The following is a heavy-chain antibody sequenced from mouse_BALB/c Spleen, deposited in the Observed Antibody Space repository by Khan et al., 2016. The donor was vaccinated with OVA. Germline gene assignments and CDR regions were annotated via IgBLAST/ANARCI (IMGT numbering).Heavy chain of an antibody. CDR3: ARPPYFSYVMVY. CDR2: INSYTGEP. D-gene: IGHD2-10*01. Sequence: QVQLKQSGPELKKPGETVKISCKASGYTFTNYGMNWVKQAPGKDLKWMGWINSYTGEPTYADDFKGRFAFSLETSASTAYLQINNLKNEDTATYFCARPPYFSYVMVYWGQGTSVTVSS. J-gene: IGHJ4*01. V-gene: IGHV9-3-1*01. CDR1: GYTFTNYG.